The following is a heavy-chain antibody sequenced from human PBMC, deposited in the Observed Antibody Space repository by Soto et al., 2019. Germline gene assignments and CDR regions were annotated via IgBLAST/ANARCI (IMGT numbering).Heavy chain of an antibody. D-gene: IGHD2-15*01. CDR3: TTDLWRIAVVVGSTGYFNP. Sequence: PVGSLRLSCAASGFTFSDAWMSWVRQAPVKVLDWVGRTKSKSDGGTTEYAAPVRGRFTISRDDSKNTLYLQMNSLKTEDTAVYYCTTDLWRIAVVVGSTGYFNPWGQGTPVTVSS. CDR1: GFTFSDAW. V-gene: IGHV3-15*01. J-gene: IGHJ5*02. CDR2: TKSKSDGGTT.